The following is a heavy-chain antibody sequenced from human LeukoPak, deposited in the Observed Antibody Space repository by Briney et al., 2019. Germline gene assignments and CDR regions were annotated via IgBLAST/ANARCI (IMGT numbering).Heavy chain of an antibody. CDR2: ISSSSSYI. V-gene: IGHV3-21*01. CDR1: GFTFSGYS. D-gene: IGHD3-22*01. Sequence: GWSLRLSCAASGFTFSGYSMNWVRQAPGKGLEWVSSISSSSSYIYYADSVKGRFTISRDNAKNSLYLQMNSLRAEDTAVYYCARDLADYYDSSGYYEGYWGQGTLVTVSS. J-gene: IGHJ4*02. CDR3: ARDLADYYDSSGYYEGY.